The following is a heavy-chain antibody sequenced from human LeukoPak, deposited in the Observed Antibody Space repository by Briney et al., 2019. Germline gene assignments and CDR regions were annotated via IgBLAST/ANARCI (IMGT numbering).Heavy chain of an antibody. J-gene: IGHJ6*04. Sequence: GGSLRLSCAASGFTFSDYYMHWIRQAPGKGLEWISSLSNSGDITYYVDSVKGRFSISRGNAKRSLYLQMRSLRAGDTAVYFCVRGGTFGVVTHLDVWGEGTTVTVSS. CDR2: LSNSGDIT. D-gene: IGHD3-3*01. CDR3: VRGGTFGVVTHLDV. CDR1: GFTFSDYY. V-gene: IGHV3-11*04.